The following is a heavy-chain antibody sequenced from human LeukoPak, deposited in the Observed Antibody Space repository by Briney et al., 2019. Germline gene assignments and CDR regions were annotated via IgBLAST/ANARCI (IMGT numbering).Heavy chain of an antibody. Sequence: GGSLRLSCAASGFTFSSYAMSWVRQAPGKGLGWVSGISGSGGGTYYADSVKGRFTISRDNSKNTLYLQMNSLRAEDTAVYHCAKDLGAGGGSVFDYWGQGTLVTVSS. D-gene: IGHD3-10*01. V-gene: IGHV3-23*01. CDR2: ISGSGGGT. CDR1: GFTFSSYA. J-gene: IGHJ4*02. CDR3: AKDLGAGGGSVFDY.